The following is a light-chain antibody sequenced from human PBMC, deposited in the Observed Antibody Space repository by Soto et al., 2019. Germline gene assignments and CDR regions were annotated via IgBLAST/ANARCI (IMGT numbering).Light chain of an antibody. CDR2: GTS. Sequence: ENVLTQSPGTLSLSPGERATLSCRASQSIGSSYLAWYQQKPGHAPRLIMYGTSSRATGIPDRFSGSGSGTDFTLTISRLEPEDFALYYCQQFGSSSLTFGQGTKVEIK. CDR3: QQFGSSSLT. CDR1: QSIGSSY. J-gene: IGKJ1*01. V-gene: IGKV3-20*01.